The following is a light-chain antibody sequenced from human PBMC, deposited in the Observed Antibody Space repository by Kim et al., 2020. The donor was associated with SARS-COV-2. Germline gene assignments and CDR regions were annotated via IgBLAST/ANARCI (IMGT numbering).Light chain of an antibody. CDR3: QKYDSAPRM. Sequence: ASVGDRGTITCRASQGISNYLAWYQQKPGKVPRLLIYAASTLQLGVPSRFSGSGSGTDFTLTIDSLRPEDVASYYCQKYDSAPRMFGQGTKVEIK. CDR1: QGISNY. V-gene: IGKV1-27*01. CDR2: AAS. J-gene: IGKJ1*01.